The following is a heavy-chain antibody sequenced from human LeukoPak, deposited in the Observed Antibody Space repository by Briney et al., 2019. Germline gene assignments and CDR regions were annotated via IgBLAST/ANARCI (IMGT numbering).Heavy chain of an antibody. CDR3: VREDGSIDY. CDR1: GFTFSSHG. D-gene: IGHD6-25*01. J-gene: IGHJ4*02. Sequence: QPGGSLRLSCAASGFTFSSHGMHWVRQAPGKGLELVAVMWSDGSNKYYGESVKGRFTISRDNFKNTLYLQMNSLRAEDTAVYHCVREDGSIDYWGQGTLVTVSS. V-gene: IGHV3-33*01. CDR2: MWSDGSNK.